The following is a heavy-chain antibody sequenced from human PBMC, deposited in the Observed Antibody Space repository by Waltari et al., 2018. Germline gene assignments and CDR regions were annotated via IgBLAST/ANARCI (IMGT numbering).Heavy chain of an antibody. Sequence: QLQLQESGPGLVKPSETLSLTCTVSGGSISSSSYYWGWIRQPPGKGLEWIGSIYYRGSTYYNPSLKSRVTISVDTSKNQFSLKLSSVTAADTAVYYCASILGDYYYGMDVWGQGTTVTVSS. J-gene: IGHJ6*02. V-gene: IGHV4-39*01. D-gene: IGHD3-9*01. CDR1: GGSISSSSYY. CDR2: IYYRGST. CDR3: ASILGDYYYGMDV.